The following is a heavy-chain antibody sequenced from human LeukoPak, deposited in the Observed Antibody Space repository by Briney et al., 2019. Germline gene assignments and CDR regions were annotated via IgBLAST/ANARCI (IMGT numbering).Heavy chain of an antibody. CDR2: INHSGST. D-gene: IGHD2-8*01. CDR3: ARATKYCTNGVCYFWFDP. J-gene: IGHJ5*02. Sequence: SETLSLTCAVYGGSFSGYYWSWIRQPPGKGLEWIGKINHSGSTNYNPSLKSRVTISVDRSKNQFSLKLSSVTAADTAVYYCARATKYCTNGVCYFWFDPWGQGTLVTVSS. V-gene: IGHV4-34*01. CDR1: GGSFSGYY.